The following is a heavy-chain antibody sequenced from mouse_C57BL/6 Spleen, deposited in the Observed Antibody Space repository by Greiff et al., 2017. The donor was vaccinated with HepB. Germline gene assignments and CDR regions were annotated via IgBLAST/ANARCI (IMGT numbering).Heavy chain of an antibody. CDR3: ARRYYYGSSYDGMDD. J-gene: IGHJ4*01. V-gene: IGHV1-81*01. CDR2: IYPRSGNT. Sequence: QVQLQQSGAELARPGASVKLSCKASGYTFTSYGISWVKQRTGQGLEWIGEIYPRSGNTYYNEKFKGKATLTADKSSSTAYMELRSLTSEDSAVYFWARRYYYGSSYDGMDDWGQGASVTVSS. CDR1: GYTFTSYG. D-gene: IGHD1-1*01.